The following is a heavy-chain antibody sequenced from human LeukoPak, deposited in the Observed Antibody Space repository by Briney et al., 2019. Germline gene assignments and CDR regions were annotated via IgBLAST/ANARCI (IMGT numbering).Heavy chain of an antibody. J-gene: IGHJ5*02. V-gene: IGHV1-18*01. CDR3: ARMVVAAMNWFDP. D-gene: IGHD2-15*01. CDR2: ISACNGNT. CDR1: GYTFTSYG. Sequence: ASVEVSCKASGYTFTSYGISWVRQAPGQGLEWMGWISACNGNTNYAQKLQGRVTMTTDTSTSTAYMELRSLRSDDTAVYYCARMVVAAMNWFDPWGQGTLVTVSS.